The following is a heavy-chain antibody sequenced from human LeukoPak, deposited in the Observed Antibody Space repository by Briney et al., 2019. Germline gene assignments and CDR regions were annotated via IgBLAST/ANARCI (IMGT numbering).Heavy chain of an antibody. D-gene: IGHD1-26*01. CDR3: ARGSQKIVGATRSAFDI. Sequence: SETLSLTCTVSGGSISSSSYYWSWIRQPAGKGLEWIGRIYTSGSTNYNPSLKSRVTISVDTSKNQFSLKLSSVTAADTAVYYCARGSQKIVGATRSAFDIWGQGTMVTVSS. CDR1: GGSISSSSYY. J-gene: IGHJ3*02. V-gene: IGHV4-61*02. CDR2: IYTSGST.